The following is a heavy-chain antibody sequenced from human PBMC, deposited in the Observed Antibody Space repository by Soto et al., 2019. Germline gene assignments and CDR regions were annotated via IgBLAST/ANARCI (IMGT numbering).Heavy chain of an antibody. CDR1: GGSISSGGYY. V-gene: IGHV4-31*03. Sequence: SETLSLTCTVSGGSISSGGYYWSWIRQHPGKGLEWIGYIYYSGSTYYNPSLKSRVTISVDTSKNQFSLKLGSVTAADTAVYYCARGGRRSPGMDVWGQGTTVTVSS. J-gene: IGHJ6*02. CDR3: ARGGRRSPGMDV. CDR2: IYYSGST.